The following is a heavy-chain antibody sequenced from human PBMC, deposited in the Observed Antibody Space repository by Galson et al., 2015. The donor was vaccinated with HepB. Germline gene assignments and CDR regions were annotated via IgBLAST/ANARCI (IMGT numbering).Heavy chain of an antibody. V-gene: IGHV1-2*02. J-gene: IGHJ4*02. CDR2: INPNSGGT. D-gene: IGHD1-1*01. Sequence: SVKVSCKASGYTFTGYYMHWVRQAPGQGLEWMGWINPNSGGTNYAQKFQGRVTMTRDTSISTAYMELSRLRSDDTAVYYCARGASVVRKTGINRGRFDYWGQGTLVTVSS. CDR3: ARGASVVRKTGINRGRFDY. CDR1: GYTFTGYY.